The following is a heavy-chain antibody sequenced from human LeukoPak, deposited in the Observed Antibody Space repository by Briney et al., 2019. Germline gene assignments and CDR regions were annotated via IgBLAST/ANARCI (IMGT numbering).Heavy chain of an antibody. J-gene: IGHJ4*02. D-gene: IGHD3-22*01. CDR3: ARGQWLPVFDF. CDR1: GDSISSDKW. V-gene: IGHV4-4*02. Sequence: PGGSLSLTCAVSGDSISSDKWWSWVRRPPGKGLEYIGEFHQSVSTNYNPSLKSRLTISVDTSKSHFSLKLSSVTAADTAVYYCARGQWLPVFDFWGQGTLVTVSS. CDR2: FHQSVST.